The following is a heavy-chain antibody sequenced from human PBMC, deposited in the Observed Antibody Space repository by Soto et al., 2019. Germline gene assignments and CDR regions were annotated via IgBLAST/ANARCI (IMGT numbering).Heavy chain of an antibody. CDR2: IYHSGST. CDR3: ARERVDYYDFWRGYYPPGNNWFDP. CDR1: GYSISSGYY. J-gene: IGHJ5*02. Sequence: PSETLSLTCAVSGYSISSGYYWGWIRQPPGKGLEWIGSIYHSGSTYYNPSLKSRVTISVDTSKNQFSLKLSSVTAADTAVYYCARERVDYYDFWRGYYPPGNNWFDPWCQGTLVTVSS. D-gene: IGHD3-3*01. V-gene: IGHV4-38-2*02.